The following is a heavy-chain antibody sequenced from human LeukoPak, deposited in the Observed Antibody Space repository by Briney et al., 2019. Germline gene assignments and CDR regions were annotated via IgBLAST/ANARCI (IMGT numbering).Heavy chain of an antibody. D-gene: IGHD6-13*01. J-gene: IGHJ6*02. Sequence: GGSLRLSCAASGFRFSAYWMSWVRQAPGKGLEWLAIFKGDEIEKYHVDSLEGRFTISRDNAKNSVYLQLNTLRAEDTAVYYCARDFLGAAAEPRRGMDVWGQGTTVTVSS. CDR3: ARDFLGAAAEPRRGMDV. CDR1: GFRFSAYW. CDR2: FKGDEIEK. V-gene: IGHV3-7*04.